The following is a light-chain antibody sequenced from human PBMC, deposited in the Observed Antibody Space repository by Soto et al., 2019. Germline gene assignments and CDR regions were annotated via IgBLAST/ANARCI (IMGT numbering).Light chain of an antibody. CDR2: GAS. J-gene: IGKJ3*01. Sequence: TQSPATLSVSPGERATLSCRASQSVSNNYLAWYQQKPGQAPRLLIYGASSRATGIPDRFSGSGSGTDFTLTISRLEPEDFGVYYCQQYGSSPPFTFGPGTKVDIK. CDR3: QQYGSSPPFT. V-gene: IGKV3-20*01. CDR1: QSVSNNY.